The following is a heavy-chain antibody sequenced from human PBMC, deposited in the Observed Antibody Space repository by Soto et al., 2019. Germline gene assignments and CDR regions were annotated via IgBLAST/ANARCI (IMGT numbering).Heavy chain of an antibody. CDR3: AKEKPTTTCFDS. Sequence: GSLRLSCVASGFSFSSYPMTWVRQAPGKGLEWVSVISGSGTNTYYAESVKGRFTISRDSSQNTLYLQMNSLRAEDTAVYYCAKEKPTTTCFDSWGQGTLVTVSS. CDR2: ISGSGTNT. V-gene: IGHV3-23*01. D-gene: IGHD1-1*01. J-gene: IGHJ4*02. CDR1: GFSFSSYP.